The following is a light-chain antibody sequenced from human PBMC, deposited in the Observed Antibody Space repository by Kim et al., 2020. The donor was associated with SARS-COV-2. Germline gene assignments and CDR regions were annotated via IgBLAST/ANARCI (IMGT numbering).Light chain of an antibody. V-gene: IGLV3-1*01. CDR2: QAS. CDR1: KLGDKY. CDR3: QAWDSSTVV. J-gene: IGLJ2*01. Sequence: SVSPGQTASLTCSGDKLGDKYACWYQQKPGQSPVLVIYQASQRPSGIPGRFSGSNSGNTATLTISGTQAMDEADYYCQAWDSSTVVFGGGTQLTVL.